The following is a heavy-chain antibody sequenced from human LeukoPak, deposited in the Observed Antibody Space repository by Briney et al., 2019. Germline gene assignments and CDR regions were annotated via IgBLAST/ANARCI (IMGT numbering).Heavy chain of an antibody. CDR3: AKLHTAVVPPATLGFDS. V-gene: IGHV3-23*01. J-gene: IGHJ4*02. CDR2: IGRRGAKS. Sequence: GGSLTLSCAVSGFTFNKYAMSWVRQPPGKGLGWDSSIGRRGAKSYYATSVKGRLSASRDNTKNTSQLQMNSLRTEGQVIYYRAKLHTAVVPPATLGFDSWGQGTLVTVSS. D-gene: IGHD2-2*01. CDR1: GFTFNKYA.